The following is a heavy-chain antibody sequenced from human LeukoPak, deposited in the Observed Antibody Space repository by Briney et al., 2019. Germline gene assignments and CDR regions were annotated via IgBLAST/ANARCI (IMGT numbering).Heavy chain of an antibody. CDR2: IFGSGGSP. CDR1: GFTFGSYA. Sequence: GGSLRLSCEASGFTFGSYAMYWVRQAPGKGLEWIAGIFGSGGSPHYADSVKGRFTISRDNSKNTVYLEINSLRAEDTTVYYCGKTTAGYSSGQKPAWPVDYWGQGTLVTVSS. D-gene: IGHD5-18*01. J-gene: IGHJ4*02. CDR3: GKTTAGYSSGQKPAWPVDY. V-gene: IGHV3-23*01.